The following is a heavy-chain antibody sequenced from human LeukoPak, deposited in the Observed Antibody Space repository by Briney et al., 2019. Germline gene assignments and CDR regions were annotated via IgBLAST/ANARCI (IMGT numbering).Heavy chain of an antibody. D-gene: IGHD2-2*01. CDR1: GFTFSSYS. CDR3: TTEPPYCSSTSCYLALDY. Sequence: PGGSLRLSCAASGFTFSSYSMNWVRQAPGKGLEWVGRIKSKTDGGTTDYAAPVKGRFTISRDDSKNTLYLQMNSLKTEDTAVYYCTTEPPYCSSTSCYLALDYWGQGTLVTVSS. V-gene: IGHV3-15*01. CDR2: IKSKTDGGTT. J-gene: IGHJ4*02.